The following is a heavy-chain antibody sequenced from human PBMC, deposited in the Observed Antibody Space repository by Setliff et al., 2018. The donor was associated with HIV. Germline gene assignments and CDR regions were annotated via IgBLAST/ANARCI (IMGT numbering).Heavy chain of an antibody. D-gene: IGHD3-22*01. V-gene: IGHV4-61*05. CDR2: IFYSGST. CDR1: GGSINSTSYY. J-gene: IGHJ4*02. Sequence: LSLTCTVSGGSINSTSYYWGWIRQPPGNGLEWIGYIFYSGSTNYNPSLKSRVTISLDTSKNQFSLKLSSVTAADTAVYYCAREFGGYYYDSSETFDYWGQGTLVTVSS. CDR3: AREFGGYYYDSSETFDY.